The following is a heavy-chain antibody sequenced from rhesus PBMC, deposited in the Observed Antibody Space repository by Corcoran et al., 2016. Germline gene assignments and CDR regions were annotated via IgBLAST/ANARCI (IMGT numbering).Heavy chain of an antibody. CDR1: GFTFGSYA. CDR2: IIPLVGIT. CDR3: ARGPHYYDSGYYTGEYFEF. Sequence: QVQLVQSGAEVKKPGASVKVSCKASGFTFGSYAINWVRQAPGQGLEWMGVIIPLVGITNYGEKFQVRVTSTADTSTSRAYMELSSLRCEDTAVYYCARGPHYYDSGYYTGEYFEFGGQGALVTVSS. V-gene: IGHV1-198*02. D-gene: IGHD3-28*01. J-gene: IGHJ1*01.